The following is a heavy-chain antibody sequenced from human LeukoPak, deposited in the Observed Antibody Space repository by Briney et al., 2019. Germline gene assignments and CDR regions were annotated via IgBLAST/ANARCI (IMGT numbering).Heavy chain of an antibody. J-gene: IGHJ4*02. V-gene: IGHV3-15*01. Sequence: PGGSLRLSCAASGFTFSNAWMSWVRQAPGKGLEWVGRIKSKTDGGTTDYAAPVKGRFTISRDDSKNTLYLQMNSLKTEDTAVYYCTTGRDYVWGSYRYTGGYWGQGTLVTVSS. CDR3: TTGRDYVWGSYRYTGGY. D-gene: IGHD3-16*02. CDR2: IKSKTDGGTT. CDR1: GFTFSNAW.